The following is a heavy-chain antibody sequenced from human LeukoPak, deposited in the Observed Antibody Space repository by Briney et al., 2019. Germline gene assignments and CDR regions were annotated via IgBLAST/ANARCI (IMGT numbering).Heavy chain of an antibody. Sequence: SETLSLACAVSGGSISSGGYSWSWIRQPPGKGLEWIGYIYHSGGTYYNPSLKSRVTISVDRSKNQFSLKLSSVTAADTAVYYCARVGSGSYPYFDYWGQGTLVTVSS. CDR1: GGSISSGGYS. J-gene: IGHJ4*02. D-gene: IGHD1-26*01. CDR3: ARVGSGSYPYFDY. CDR2: IYHSGGT. V-gene: IGHV4-30-2*01.